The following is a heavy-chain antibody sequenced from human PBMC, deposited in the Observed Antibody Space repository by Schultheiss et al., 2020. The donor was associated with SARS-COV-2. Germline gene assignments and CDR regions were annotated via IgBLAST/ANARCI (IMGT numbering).Heavy chain of an antibody. V-gene: IGHV3-74*01. CDR2: INSDGSST. D-gene: IGHD3-22*01. CDR3: ARAGDSRMGGAFDI. Sequence: GGSLRLSCAASGFTFSSYWMHWVRQAPGKGLVWVSRINSDGSSTSYADSVKGRFTISRDNAKNSLYLQMNSLRAEDTAVYYCARAGDSRMGGAFDIWGQGTMVTVSS. CDR1: GFTFSSYW. J-gene: IGHJ3*02.